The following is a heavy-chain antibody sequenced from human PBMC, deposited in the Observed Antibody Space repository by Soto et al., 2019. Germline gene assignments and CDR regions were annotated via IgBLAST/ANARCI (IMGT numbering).Heavy chain of an antibody. V-gene: IGHV3-13*01. J-gene: IGHJ3*02. D-gene: IGHD4-17*01. CDR2: IGTAGDT. Sequence: GGSLRLSCAASGFTFSSYDMHWVRQATGKGLEWVSAIGTAGDTYYPGSVKGRFTISRENAKNSLYLQMNSLRAGDTAVYYCARAMTTDDAFDIWGQGTMVTVSS. CDR3: ARAMTTDDAFDI. CDR1: GFTFSSYD.